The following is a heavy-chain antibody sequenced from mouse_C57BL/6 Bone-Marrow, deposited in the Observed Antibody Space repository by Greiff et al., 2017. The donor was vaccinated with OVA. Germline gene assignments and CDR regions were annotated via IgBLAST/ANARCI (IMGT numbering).Heavy chain of an antibody. Sequence: VQLQQSGAELVKPGASVKLSCTASGFNIKDYYMHWVKQRTEQGLEWIGRIDPEDGETKYAPKFQGKATITADTSSNTSYLQLSSLTSEDTAVYYCALITKAIYYAMDYWGQGTSVTVSS. CDR1: GFNIKDYY. J-gene: IGHJ4*01. CDR2: IDPEDGET. V-gene: IGHV14-2*01. D-gene: IGHD2-4*01. CDR3: ALITKAIYYAMDY.